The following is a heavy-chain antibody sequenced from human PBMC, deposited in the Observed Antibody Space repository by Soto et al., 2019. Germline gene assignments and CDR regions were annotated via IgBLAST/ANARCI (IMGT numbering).Heavy chain of an antibody. CDR1: GFALSTSGVG. Sequence: QITLKESGPTLVKPTQTLTLTCTFSGFALSTSGVGVGWIRQPPGKALEWLALIYWDDDKRYSPSLKSRLTITKDTSKNQVVLTMTNMDPVDTATYDCAHRGPDDYGDFFDDWGQGTLVTVSS. J-gene: IGHJ4*02. V-gene: IGHV2-5*02. CDR2: IYWDDDK. CDR3: AHRGPDDYGDFFDD. D-gene: IGHD4-17*01.